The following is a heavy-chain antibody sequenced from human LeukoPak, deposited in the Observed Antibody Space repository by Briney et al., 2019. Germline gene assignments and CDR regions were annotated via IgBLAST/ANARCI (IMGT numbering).Heavy chain of an antibody. CDR2: IYYSGST. Sequence: SETLSLTCTVSGGSISSSSYYWGWIRQPPGKGLEWIGSIYYSGSTYYNPSLKSRVTISVDTSKNQFSLKLSSVTAADTAVYYCARHDYGDRDAFDIRGQGTMVTVSS. D-gene: IGHD4-17*01. CDR1: GGSISSSSYY. V-gene: IGHV4-39*01. J-gene: IGHJ3*02. CDR3: ARHDYGDRDAFDI.